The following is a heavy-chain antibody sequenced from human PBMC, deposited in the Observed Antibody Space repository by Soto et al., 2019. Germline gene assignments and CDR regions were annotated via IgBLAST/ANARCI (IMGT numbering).Heavy chain of an antibody. Sequence: ESLKLSCKGSGYSFTSYWITLVRQMPGKGLEWMGRIDPSDSYTNYSPSFQGHVTISADKSISTAYLQWSSLKASDTAMYYCARVSGYPNYYGMDVWGQGTTVTVSS. D-gene: IGHD3-22*01. CDR3: ARVSGYPNYYGMDV. CDR2: IDPSDSYT. CDR1: GYSFTSYW. J-gene: IGHJ6*02. V-gene: IGHV5-10-1*01.